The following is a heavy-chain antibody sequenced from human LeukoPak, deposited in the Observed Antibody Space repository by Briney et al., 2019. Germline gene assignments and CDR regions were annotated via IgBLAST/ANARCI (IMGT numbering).Heavy chain of an antibody. CDR3: ARGARGLRFDGDY. Sequence: GGSLRLSCAASGFTFSSFAMSWVRQAPGKGLEWVSGISGSGTTTSYADSVKGRFTISRDNSKNTLYLQINSLRAEDTAVYYCARGARGLRFDGDYWGQGTLVTVSS. CDR1: GFTFSSFA. CDR2: ISGSGTTT. V-gene: IGHV3-23*01. D-gene: IGHD5-12*01. J-gene: IGHJ4*02.